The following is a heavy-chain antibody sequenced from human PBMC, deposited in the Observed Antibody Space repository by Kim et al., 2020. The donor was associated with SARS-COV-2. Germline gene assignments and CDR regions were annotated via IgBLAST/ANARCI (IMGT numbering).Heavy chain of an antibody. V-gene: IGHV1-69*13. J-gene: IGHJ5*02. CDR2: IIPIFGTA. Sequence: SVKVSCKASGGTFSSYAISWVRQAPGQGLEWMGGIIPIFGTANYAQKFQGRVTITADESTSTAYMELSSLRSEDTAVYYCARDGLGNGDYYNWFDPWGQGTLVTVSS. CDR1: GGTFSSYA. D-gene: IGHD4-17*01. CDR3: ARDGLGNGDYYNWFDP.